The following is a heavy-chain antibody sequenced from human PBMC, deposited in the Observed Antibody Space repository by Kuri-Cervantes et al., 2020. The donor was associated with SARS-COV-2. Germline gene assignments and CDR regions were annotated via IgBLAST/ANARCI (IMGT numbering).Heavy chain of an antibody. CDR1: GYTFTSYG. V-gene: IGHV1-18*01. J-gene: IGHJ4*02. CDR3: ARVKLRYFDWSKPPTPEYYFDY. Sequence: ASVKVSCKASGYTFTSYGISWVRQAPGQGLEWMGWISAYNGNTNYAQKLQGRVTMTADTSTSTAYMELRSLRSDDTAVYYCARVKLRYFDWSKPPTPEYYFDYWGQGTLVTVSS. D-gene: IGHD3-9*01. CDR2: ISAYNGNT.